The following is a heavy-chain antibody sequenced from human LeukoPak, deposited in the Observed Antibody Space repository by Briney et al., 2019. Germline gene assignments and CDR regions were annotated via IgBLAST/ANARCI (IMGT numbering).Heavy chain of an antibody. CDR3: ASQTGSGNYNFDS. Sequence: GGFLRLSCAASGFTFSSYTLYWVRQAPGKGLEWVSSITSSSSYIYYADSVRGRFTISRDNAKNSLYLQMNSLRAEDTAVYYCASQTGSGNYNFDSWGQGTLVTVSS. CDR2: ITSSSSYI. V-gene: IGHV3-21*01. D-gene: IGHD1-26*01. CDR1: GFTFSSYT. J-gene: IGHJ4*02.